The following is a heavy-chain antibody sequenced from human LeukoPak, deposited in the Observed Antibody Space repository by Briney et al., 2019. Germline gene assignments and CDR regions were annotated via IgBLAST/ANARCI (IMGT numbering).Heavy chain of an antibody. CDR3: ARHPMTGIAARPG. V-gene: IGHV4-39*01. Sequence: SETLSLTCTVSGGSISSSSYYWGWIRQPPGKGLEWIGSIYYSGSTYYNPSLKSRVTISVDTSKNQFSLKLSSVTAADTAVYYCARHPMTGIAARPGWGQGTLVTVSS. CDR1: GGSISSSSYY. CDR2: IYYSGST. J-gene: IGHJ4*02. D-gene: IGHD6-6*01.